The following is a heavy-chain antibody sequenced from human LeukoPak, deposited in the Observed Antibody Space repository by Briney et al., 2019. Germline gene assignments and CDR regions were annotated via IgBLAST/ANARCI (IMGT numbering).Heavy chain of an antibody. CDR3: ARGGVVLAATDFDY. CDR2: TNHSGST. V-gene: IGHV4-34*01. D-gene: IGHD2-2*01. Sequence: SETLSLTCAVSGGSFSGYYWSWIRQPPGKGLEWIGETNHSGSTNYNPSLKSRVTISVDTSKNQFSLKLSSVTAADTAVYYCARGGVVLAATDFDYWGQGTLVTVSS. J-gene: IGHJ4*02. CDR1: GGSFSGYY.